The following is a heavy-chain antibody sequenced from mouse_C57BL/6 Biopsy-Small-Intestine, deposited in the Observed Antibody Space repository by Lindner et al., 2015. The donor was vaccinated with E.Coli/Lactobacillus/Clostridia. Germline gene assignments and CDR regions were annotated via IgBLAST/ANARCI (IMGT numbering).Heavy chain of an antibody. CDR2: IYPRSGNT. J-gene: IGHJ2*01. V-gene: IGHV1-81*01. CDR1: GYTFTSYG. CDR3: ATWDY. Sequence: VQLQESGTELAGPGASVKLSCKASGYTFTSYGISWVKQRTGQGLEWIGEIYPRSGNTYYNEKFKGKATLTADKSSSTAYMEFRSLTSEDSAVYFCATWDYWGQGTTLTVSS.